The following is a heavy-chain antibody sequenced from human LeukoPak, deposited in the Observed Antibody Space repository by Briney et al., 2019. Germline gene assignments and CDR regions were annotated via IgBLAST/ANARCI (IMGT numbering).Heavy chain of an antibody. J-gene: IGHJ3*02. CDR1: GFTFSSYW. D-gene: IGHD3-10*01. Sequence: GGSLRLSCAASGFTFSSYWMSWVRQAPGKGLEWVANIKQDGSEKYYVDSVKGRFTISRDNAKNSLYLQMNSLRAEDTAVYYCAREGLRFGDPRGAFDIWGQGTMVTVSS. V-gene: IGHV3-7*01. CDR2: IKQDGSEK. CDR3: AREGLRFGDPRGAFDI.